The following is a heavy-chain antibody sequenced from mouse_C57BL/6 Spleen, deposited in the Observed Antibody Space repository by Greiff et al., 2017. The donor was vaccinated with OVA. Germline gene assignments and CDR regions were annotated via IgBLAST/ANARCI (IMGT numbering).Heavy chain of an antibody. D-gene: IGHD2-4*01. CDR1: EYEFPSHD. J-gene: IGHJ4*01. V-gene: IGHV5-2*03. Sequence: EVMLVESGGGLVQPGESLKLSCESNEYEFPSHDMSWVRQTPEKRLELVAAINSDGGSTYYPDTVERRVIISRDNTTKTLYLQRSSLRSEDTALYYCARQRTMITTGAVYAMDYWGQGTSVTVSS. CDR2: INSDGGST. CDR3: ARQRTMITTGAVYAMDY.